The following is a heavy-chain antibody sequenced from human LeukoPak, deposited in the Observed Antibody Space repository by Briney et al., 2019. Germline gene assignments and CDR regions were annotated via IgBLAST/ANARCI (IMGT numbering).Heavy chain of an antibody. CDR3: AKDRDLSDSSTYSVH. CDR2: ISSDGRAK. D-gene: IGHD3-22*01. CDR1: GFTFSSFG. J-gene: IGHJ4*02. Sequence: PGMSLRLSCAASGFTFSSFGMTWVRQAPGKGLEWVAVISSDGRAKYYADSVKGRFTISRDNPKKTVYLQMNSLGEDDTAVYYCAKDRDLSDSSTYSVHWGQGTLVTVSS. V-gene: IGHV3-30*18.